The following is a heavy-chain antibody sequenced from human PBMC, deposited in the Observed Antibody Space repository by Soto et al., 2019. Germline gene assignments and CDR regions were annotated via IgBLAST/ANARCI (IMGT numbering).Heavy chain of an antibody. V-gene: IGHV4-30-4*01. D-gene: IGHD5-12*01. CDR1: GGSISSGYYY. CDR3: AREKMWVAKTHFDS. J-gene: IGHJ4*02. Sequence: SETLSLTCTVSGGSISSGYYYWSWIRQPPGKGLEWIGYIYYSGSTYYNPSLKTRVTISVDTSKNQLSLKLSSVTAAEEAVYYCAREKMWVAKTHFDSWGQGTLVTVSS. CDR2: IYYSGST.